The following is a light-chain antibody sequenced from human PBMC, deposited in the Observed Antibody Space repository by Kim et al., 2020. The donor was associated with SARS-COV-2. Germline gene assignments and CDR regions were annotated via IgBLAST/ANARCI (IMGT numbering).Light chain of an antibody. Sequence: QSITISCSGTLSDVGTFSLISWYQQQPGKAPRLIIFDISQRPSGISGRFSGSKSGNTASLTISDLQPDDEADYFCCSFTMNVTWVFGGGTKVTVL. CDR1: LSDVGTFSL. V-gene: IGLV2-23*02. CDR3: CSFTMNVTWV. J-gene: IGLJ3*02. CDR2: DIS.